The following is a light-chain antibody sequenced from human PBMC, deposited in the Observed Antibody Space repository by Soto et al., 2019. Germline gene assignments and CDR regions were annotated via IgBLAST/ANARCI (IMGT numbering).Light chain of an antibody. V-gene: IGLV2-23*01. CDR2: EGS. CDR3: CSYAGSGTYV. J-gene: IGLJ1*01. CDR1: SSNVGSYNL. Sequence: QSALTQPASVSGSPGQSITISCTGTSSNVGSYNLVSWYQQHPGKAPKFMIYEGSKRPSGVSHRFSGSKSGTTASLTISGLQAEDEADYYCCSYAGSGTYVFGTGTKLTVL.